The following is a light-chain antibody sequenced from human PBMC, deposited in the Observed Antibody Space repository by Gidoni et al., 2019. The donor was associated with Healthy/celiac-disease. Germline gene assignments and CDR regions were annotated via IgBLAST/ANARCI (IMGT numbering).Light chain of an antibody. Sequence: DIQMNQSPSPLSASVGDRVTITCRASQSISSYLNWYQQQPGKAPKLLSYAASSLQSWVPSRFSGSGSGTDVTLTISSLQPEDFAAYYCQQSYSTAWTFGQGTKVEIK. CDR3: QQSYSTAWT. J-gene: IGKJ1*01. CDR2: AAS. V-gene: IGKV1-39*01. CDR1: QSISSY.